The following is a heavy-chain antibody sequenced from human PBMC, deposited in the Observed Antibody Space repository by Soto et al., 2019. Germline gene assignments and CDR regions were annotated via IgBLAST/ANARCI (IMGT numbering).Heavy chain of an antibody. J-gene: IGHJ4*02. CDR3: VKEGDKAAILPYFDH. Sequence: SLGLYCAASGFTFDDYAMHGVRQAAGKGLEWVSVISWHSGNIAYADAVKGRLTISRDNAKNSLYLQMNSLRVDDTAVYYCVKEGDKAAILPYFDHWGQGTLVTVSS. CDR1: GFTFDDYA. CDR2: ISWHSGNI. V-gene: IGHV3-9*01. D-gene: IGHD5-18*01.